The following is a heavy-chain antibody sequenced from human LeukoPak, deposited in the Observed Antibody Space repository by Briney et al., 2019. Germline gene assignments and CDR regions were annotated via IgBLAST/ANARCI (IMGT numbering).Heavy chain of an antibody. Sequence: GGSLRLSCAASGFTVSSNYMSWVRQAPGKGLEWVSVIYSGGSTYYADSVKGRFTISRDNSKSTLYIQMNSLRAEDTAVYYCAREEVYRGVFVVVVAAYYNWFDPWGQGTLVTVSS. V-gene: IGHV3-53*01. CDR2: IYSGGST. CDR3: AREEVYRGVFVVVVAAYYNWFDP. CDR1: GFTVSSNY. J-gene: IGHJ5*02. D-gene: IGHD2-15*01.